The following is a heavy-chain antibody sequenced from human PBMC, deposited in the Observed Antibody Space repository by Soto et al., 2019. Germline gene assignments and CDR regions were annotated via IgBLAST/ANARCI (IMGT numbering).Heavy chain of an antibody. CDR1: GGSISSYY. D-gene: IGHD3-3*01. Sequence: SETLSLTCTVSGGSISSYYWSWIRQPPGKGLEWIGYIYYSGSTNYNPSLKSRVTISVDTSKNQYSLKLSSVTAADTAVYYCARGSYYDFWSGYSLDYWGQGTLVTVSS. J-gene: IGHJ4*02. CDR3: ARGSYYDFWSGYSLDY. CDR2: IYYSGST. V-gene: IGHV4-59*08.